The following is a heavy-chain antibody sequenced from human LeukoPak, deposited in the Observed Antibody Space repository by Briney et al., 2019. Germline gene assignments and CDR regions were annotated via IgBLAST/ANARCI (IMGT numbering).Heavy chain of an antibody. D-gene: IGHD3-10*01. J-gene: IGHJ4*02. CDR1: GYTFTRYY. V-gene: IGHV1-2*04. CDR3: ARVASGSYYNFDY. CDR2: INPNSGGT. Sequence: ASVKVSCKASGYTFTRYYMHWVRQAPGQGLEWMGWINPNSGGTNYAQKFQGWVTMTRDTSISTAYMELSRLRSDDTAVYYCARVASGSYYNFDYWGQGTLVTVSS.